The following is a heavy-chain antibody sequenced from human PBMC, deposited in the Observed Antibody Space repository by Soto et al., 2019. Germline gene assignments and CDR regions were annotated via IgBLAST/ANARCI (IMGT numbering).Heavy chain of an antibody. CDR3: ATDCGVVTYYGMDV. CDR1: GFTFSSYE. V-gene: IGHV3-48*03. D-gene: IGHD3-3*01. CDR2: ISSSGSTI. J-gene: IGHJ6*02. Sequence: GGSLRLSCAATGFTFSSYEMNWVRQAPGKGLEWVSYISSSGSTIYYADSVKGRFTISRDNAKNSLYLQMNSLRAEDTAVSYCATDCGVVTYYGMDVWGQGTTGTVS.